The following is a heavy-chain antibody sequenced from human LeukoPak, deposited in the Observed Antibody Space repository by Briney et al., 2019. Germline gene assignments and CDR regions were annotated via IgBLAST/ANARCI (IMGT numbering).Heavy chain of an antibody. Sequence: GGSLRLSCAASGFTFSSYGMHWVRQAPGKGLEWVAFIRYDGSNKYYADSVKGRFTISRDNSKNTLYLQMNSLRAEDTAVYYCAKEDFWSGYCLDYWGQGTLVTVSS. D-gene: IGHD3-3*01. CDR1: GFTFSSYG. CDR3: AKEDFWSGYCLDY. V-gene: IGHV3-30*02. J-gene: IGHJ4*02. CDR2: IRYDGSNK.